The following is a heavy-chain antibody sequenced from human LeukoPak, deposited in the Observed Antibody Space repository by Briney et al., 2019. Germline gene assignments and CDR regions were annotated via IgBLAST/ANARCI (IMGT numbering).Heavy chain of an antibody. CDR2: ITSSSSYM. J-gene: IGHJ4*02. CDR1: GFSFSDYN. Sequence: GGSLRLSCAASGFSFSDYNMNWVRQAPGKGLEWVSSITSSSSYMYYADSVKGRFTISRDNAGNSLYLQMDSLRAEDTAVYYCARGCSNSAVISVHWGQGTLVTVSS. V-gene: IGHV3-21*01. CDR3: ARGCSNSAVISVH. D-gene: IGHD2-2*01.